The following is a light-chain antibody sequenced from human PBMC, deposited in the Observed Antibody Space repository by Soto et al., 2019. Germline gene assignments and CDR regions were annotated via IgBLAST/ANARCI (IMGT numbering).Light chain of an antibody. CDR2: LEVTGSY. Sequence: QLVLTQSSSASASLGSSVKLTCTLSSGHSSNIIAWHQQQPGKAPRYLMKLEVTGSYNRGSGAPDRFSGSSSGADRYLTISNLQSEDEADYYCETWDTNTRVFGGGTKLTVL. CDR3: ETWDTNTRV. J-gene: IGLJ3*02. V-gene: IGLV4-60*03. CDR1: SGHSSNI.